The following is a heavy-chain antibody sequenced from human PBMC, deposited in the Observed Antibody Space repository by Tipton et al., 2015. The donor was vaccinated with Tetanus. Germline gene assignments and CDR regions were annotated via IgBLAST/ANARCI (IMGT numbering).Heavy chain of an antibody. J-gene: IGHJ4*02. CDR1: GFTPRSYS. D-gene: IGHD1-26*01. CDR2: ISTTSNTI. Sequence: SLRLSCAASGFTPRSYSMNWVRQAPGKGLEWVSYISTTSNTIYYADSVRGRFTISRDNAKNFLYLQMSSLRRDDTAAYYCAKDGTDKLDYWGQGTLVTVSS. CDR3: AKDGTDKLDY. V-gene: IGHV3-48*01.